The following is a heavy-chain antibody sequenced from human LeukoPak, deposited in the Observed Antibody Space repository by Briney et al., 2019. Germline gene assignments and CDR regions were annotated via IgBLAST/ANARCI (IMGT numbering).Heavy chain of an antibody. CDR1: VYIFTDYY. Sequence: GASVKLSFTASVYIFTDYYIHWVRRAPGQGPEWMGWINPNRGATNYAQRFQGRVTMTRVKSIRTAYMELRNLRSDHAAVYYCASVYIGHDLSQLDYWGQGTLVTVSS. D-gene: IGHD5-12*01. V-gene: IGHV1-2*02. J-gene: IGHJ4*02. CDR2: INPNRGAT. CDR3: ASVYIGHDLSQLDY.